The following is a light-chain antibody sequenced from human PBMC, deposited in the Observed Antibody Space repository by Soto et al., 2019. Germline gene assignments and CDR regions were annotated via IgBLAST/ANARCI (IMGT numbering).Light chain of an antibody. V-gene: IGLV2-14*01. CDR3: SSYTSSSTPYV. Sequence: QSVLTQPPSASGTAGQRVTISCSGSSSDVCGYKYVSWYQQHPGKAPKLMIYEVSNRPSGVSNRFSGSKSGNTASLTISGLQAEDEADYYCSSYTSSSTPYVFGTGTKVTVL. CDR2: EVS. J-gene: IGLJ1*01. CDR1: SSDVCGYKY.